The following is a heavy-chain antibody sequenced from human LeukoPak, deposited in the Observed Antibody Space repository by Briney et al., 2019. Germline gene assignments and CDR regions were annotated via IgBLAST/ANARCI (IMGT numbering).Heavy chain of an antibody. CDR1: GFTFSSYE. V-gene: IGHV3-48*03. J-gene: IGHJ3*02. D-gene: IGHD2-2*01. CDR3: ARDLVADITRAFDI. Sequence: PGGSLRLSCAASGFTFSSYEMNWVRQAPGKGLEWVSYISSSGSTIYYADSVKGRFTISRGNAKNSLYLQMNSLRAEDTAVYYCARDLVADITRAFDIWGQGTMVTVSS. CDR2: ISSSGSTI.